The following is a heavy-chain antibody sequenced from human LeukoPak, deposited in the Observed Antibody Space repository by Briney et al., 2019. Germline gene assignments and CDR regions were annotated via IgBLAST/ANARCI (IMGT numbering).Heavy chain of an antibody. J-gene: IGHJ6*02. Sequence: SVKVSCKASGGTFSSYTISWVRQAPGQGPEWMGRIIPILGIANYAQKFQGRVTITADKSTSTAYMELSSLRSEDTAVYYCAREAEDVMDVWGQGTTVTVSS. CDR2: IIPILGIA. CDR3: AREAEDVMDV. V-gene: IGHV1-69*04. CDR1: GGTFSSYT.